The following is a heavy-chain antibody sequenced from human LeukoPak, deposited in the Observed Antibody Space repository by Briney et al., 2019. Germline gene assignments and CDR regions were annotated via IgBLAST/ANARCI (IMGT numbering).Heavy chain of an antibody. V-gene: IGHV1-2*02. J-gene: IGHJ6*02. D-gene: IGHD4-17*01. CDR1: GYTFTGYY. Sequence: EASVKVSCKASGYTFTGYYMHWVRQAPGQGLEWMGWINPNSGGTNYAQKFQGRVTMTRDTSISTAYMELSRLRSDDTAVYYCARDLPSYDYGDYPSYYYHGMDVWGQGTTVTVSS. CDR3: ARDLPSYDYGDYPSYYYHGMDV. CDR2: INPNSGGT.